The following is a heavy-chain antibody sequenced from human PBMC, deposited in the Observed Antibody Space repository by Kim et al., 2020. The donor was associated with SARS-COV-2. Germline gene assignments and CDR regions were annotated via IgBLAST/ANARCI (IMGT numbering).Heavy chain of an antibody. CDR3: ARDALNYYGSRAPIWPDAFDI. V-gene: IGHV3-21*01. CDR2: ISSSSSYI. D-gene: IGHD3-10*01. CDR1: GFTFSSYS. J-gene: IGHJ3*02. Sequence: GGSLRLSCAASGFTFSSYSMNWVRQAPGKGLEWVSSISSSSSYIYYADSVKGRFTISRDNAKNSLYLQMNSLRAEDTAVYYCARDALNYYGSRAPIWPDAFDIWGQGTMVTVSS.